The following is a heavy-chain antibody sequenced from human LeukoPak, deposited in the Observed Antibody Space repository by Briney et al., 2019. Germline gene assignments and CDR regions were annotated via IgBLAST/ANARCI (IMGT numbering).Heavy chain of an antibody. CDR3: AKDFSNWAFDY. D-gene: IGHD7-27*01. CDR2: IYTGGTT. CDR1: GFSVSSNY. Sequence: PGGSLRLSCAASGFSVSSNYMNWVRQAPGKGLEWVSAIYTGGTTYYADSVKGRFTISRDNSKNTLYLQMNSLRAEDTAVYYCAKDFSNWAFDYWGQGTLVTVSS. J-gene: IGHJ4*02. V-gene: IGHV3-66*02.